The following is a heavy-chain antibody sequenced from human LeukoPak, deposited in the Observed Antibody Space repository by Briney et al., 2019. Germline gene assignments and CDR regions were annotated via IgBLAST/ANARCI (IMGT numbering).Heavy chain of an antibody. J-gene: IGHJ4*02. CDR2: INHSGHT. V-gene: IGHV4-34*01. CDR1: GRYFSGYY. Sequence: SETPSLTCAVYGRYFSGYYWSWLRQPPGKGLERIGEINHSGHTHHNPSLKSRVTISVDTTKNDFSLKLSSVTAADTAVYYCARGLYCSSTSCYGSGLGYWGQGTLVTVSS. CDR3: ARGLYCSSTSCYGSGLGY. D-gene: IGHD2-2*01.